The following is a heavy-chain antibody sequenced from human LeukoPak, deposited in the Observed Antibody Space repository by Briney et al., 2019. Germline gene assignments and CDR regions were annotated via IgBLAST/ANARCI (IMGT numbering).Heavy chain of an antibody. V-gene: IGHV3-30*04. D-gene: IGHD3-10*01. Sequence: PGGSLRLSCAASGFTFSSYAMHWVRQAPGKGLEWVAVISYDGNLKYYADSVRGRFTISRDNSKNTLYVQMNSLRAEDTAVYYCARELLWFGELEGDYGMDVWGEGTTVIVSS. CDR2: ISYDGNLK. CDR3: ARELLWFGELEGDYGMDV. CDR1: GFTFSSYA. J-gene: IGHJ6*04.